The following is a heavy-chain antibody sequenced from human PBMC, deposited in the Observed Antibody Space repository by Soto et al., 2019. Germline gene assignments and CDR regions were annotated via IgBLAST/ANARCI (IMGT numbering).Heavy chain of an antibody. Sequence: GGSLRLSCAASGFTFDDYAMHWVRQAPGKGLEWVSGISWNSGSIGYADSVKGRFTISGDNAKNSLYLQMNSLRAEDTALYYCAKGYGSYSSGWEYDYCGMDVWGQGTTVTVSS. CDR2: ISWNSGSI. V-gene: IGHV3-9*01. CDR1: GFTFDDYA. D-gene: IGHD6-19*01. CDR3: AKGYGSYSSGWEYDYCGMDV. J-gene: IGHJ6*02.